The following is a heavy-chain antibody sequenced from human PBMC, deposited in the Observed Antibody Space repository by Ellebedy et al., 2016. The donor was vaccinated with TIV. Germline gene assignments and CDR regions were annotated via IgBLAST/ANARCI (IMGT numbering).Heavy chain of an antibody. CDR2: IYYSGST. Sequence: SETLSLTXTVSGGSISSGDYYWSWIRQPPGKGLEWIGYIYYSGSTYYSPSLKSRVTISVDTSKNQFSLKLNSVTAADTAVYYCARGLRGSPDFDYWGQGTLVTVSS. D-gene: IGHD6-19*01. CDR1: GGSISSGDYY. CDR3: ARGLRGSPDFDY. V-gene: IGHV4-30-4*01. J-gene: IGHJ4*02.